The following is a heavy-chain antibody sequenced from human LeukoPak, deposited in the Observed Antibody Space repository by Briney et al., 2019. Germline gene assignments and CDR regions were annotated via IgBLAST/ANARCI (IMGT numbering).Heavy chain of an antibody. V-gene: IGHV4-39*01. CDR2: IYYSGST. D-gene: IGHD2-15*01. CDR3: TRHRSGSRDYYFDY. Sequence: SETLSLTCTVSGGSISSSTYYWGWIRQPPGKGLEWIGSIYYSGSTYYNPSLKSRVTISVDTSKNHFSLKLSSVTAADTAVYYCTRHRSGSRDYYFDYWAREPWSPSPQ. J-gene: IGHJ4*02. CDR1: GGSISSSTYY.